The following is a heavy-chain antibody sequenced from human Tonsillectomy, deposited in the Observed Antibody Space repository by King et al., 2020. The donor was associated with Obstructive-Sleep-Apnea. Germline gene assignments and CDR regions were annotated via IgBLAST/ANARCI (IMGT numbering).Heavy chain of an antibody. D-gene: IGHD6-13*01. CDR2: IYTSGST. V-gene: IGHV4-4*07. Sequence: HVQLQESGPGLVKPSETLSLTCTVSGGSISSYYWSWIRQPAGKGLEWIGRIYTSGSTTYNPSLKSRVTMSVDTSKNQFSLKLSSVTAADTAVYWCARESSSFRSRGLDYWGQGTLVTVSS. CDR3: ARESSSFRSRGLDY. J-gene: IGHJ4*02. CDR1: GGSISSYY.